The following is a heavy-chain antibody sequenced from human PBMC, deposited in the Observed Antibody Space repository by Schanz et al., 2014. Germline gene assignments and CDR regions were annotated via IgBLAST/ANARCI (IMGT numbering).Heavy chain of an antibody. CDR1: GFPFSDYF. V-gene: IGHV3-11*04. CDR3: ARGGSGSHYRLDY. J-gene: IGHJ4*02. Sequence: QVQLVDSGGGLVKPGGSLRLSCTASGFPFSDYFMAWIRQPPGRGLEWVSYISGSSRTIYYADSMKGRFTVSRDNAENALYLQMNSLRAEDTGLYFCARGGSGSHYRLDYWGQGTLXTVSS. CDR2: ISGSSRTI. D-gene: IGHD1-26*01.